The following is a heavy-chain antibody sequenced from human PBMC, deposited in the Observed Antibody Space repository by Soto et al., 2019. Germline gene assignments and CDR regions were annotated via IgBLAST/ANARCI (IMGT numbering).Heavy chain of an antibody. CDR1: GYTFTGYY. CDR3: ARQIGGCSFNSYYYHYGMDV. V-gene: IGHV1-2*04. J-gene: IGHJ6*02. Sequence: GASVKVSCKASGYTFTGYYMHWVRQAPGQGLEWMGWINPNSGGTNYAQKFQGWVTMTRDTSISTAYMELSRLRSDDTAVYYCARQIGGCSFNSYYYHYGMDVSGQGTTVTGSS. CDR2: INPNSGGT. D-gene: IGHD2-15*01.